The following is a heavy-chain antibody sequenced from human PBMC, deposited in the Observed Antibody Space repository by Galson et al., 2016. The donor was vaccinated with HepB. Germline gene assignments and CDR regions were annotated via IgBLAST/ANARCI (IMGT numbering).Heavy chain of an antibody. CDR3: AKQKSLVERPRGLRKSYYFDY. J-gene: IGHJ4*02. Sequence: SLRLSCAASGFTFSSFAMSWVRQAPGKGLEWVSAVSGTGGTTYYADSVKGRFTISRDNSRNTLCLQMNSLRAGDTAIYYCAKQKSLVERPRGLRKSYYFDYWGQGTRVTVSS. D-gene: IGHD2-15*01. CDR2: VSGTGGTT. V-gene: IGHV3-23*01. CDR1: GFTFSSFA.